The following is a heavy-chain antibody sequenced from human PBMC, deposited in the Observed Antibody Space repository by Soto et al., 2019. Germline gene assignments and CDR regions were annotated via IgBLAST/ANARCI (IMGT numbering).Heavy chain of an antibody. V-gene: IGHV5-51*01. CDR3: ARLRGVAATGFLDY. D-gene: IGHD6-19*01. CDR1: GYNFPNYW. J-gene: IGHJ4*02. Sequence: PGESLNISCKRSGYNFPNYWIGWVRQMPGKGLEWMGIIYPGDSDTGNSPSFQGQVTISADKSISTAYLQWSSLKASDTAMYYCARLRGVAATGFLDYRGQGTLVTVSS. CDR2: IYPGDSDT.